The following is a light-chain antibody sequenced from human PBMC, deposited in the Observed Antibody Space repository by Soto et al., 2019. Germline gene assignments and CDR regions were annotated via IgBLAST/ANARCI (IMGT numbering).Light chain of an antibody. J-gene: IGKJ1*01. CDR2: GAS. Sequence: EIVMTQSPATLSVSPGERATLSCRASQSVSNNLAWYQKKPGQAPRLLIYGASTRATGNPARFSGSGSGREFTLNISSLQSEDFPVYYCQQYNSWWTVGQGTRVEIK. V-gene: IGKV3-15*01. CDR3: QQYNSWWT. CDR1: QSVSNN.